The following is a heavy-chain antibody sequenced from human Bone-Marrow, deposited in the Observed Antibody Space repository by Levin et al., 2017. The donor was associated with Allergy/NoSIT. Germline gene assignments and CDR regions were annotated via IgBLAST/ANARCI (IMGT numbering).Heavy chain of an antibody. CDR1: GFTFSNYW. CDR3: ARVDISNNWYLGADN. Sequence: GGSLRLSCGASGFTFSNYWMTWVRQAPGKGLEWVANIKQDGSEKNYVDSVKGRFTISRDNAENSLYLQMNSLRAEDTAVYYCARVDISNNWYLGADNWGQGTLVTVSS. D-gene: IGHD1-7*01. CDR2: IKQDGSEK. J-gene: IGHJ4*02. V-gene: IGHV3-7*01.